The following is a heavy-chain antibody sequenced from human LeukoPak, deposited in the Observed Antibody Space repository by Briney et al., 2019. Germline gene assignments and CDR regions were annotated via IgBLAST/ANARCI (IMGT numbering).Heavy chain of an antibody. J-gene: IGHJ5*02. CDR2: INHSGST. V-gene: IGHV4-34*01. D-gene: IGHD2-15*01. CDR3: ARGTAATRWFDP. CDR1: GGSFSGYY. Sequence: PSETLSLTCAVYGGSFSGYYWSWIRRPPGKGLEWIGEINHSGSTNYNPSLKSRVTISVDTSKNQFSLKLSSVTAADTAVYYCARGTAATRWFDPWGQGTLVTVSS.